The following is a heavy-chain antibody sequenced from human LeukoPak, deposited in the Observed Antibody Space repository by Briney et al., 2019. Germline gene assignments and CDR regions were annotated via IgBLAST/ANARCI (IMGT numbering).Heavy chain of an antibody. CDR1: GFTFSSYE. CDR3: ASGGIYYGAAFDF. CDR2: ITSRSTTI. Sequence: GGSLRLSCAASGFTFSSYEMNWVRQAPGKGLEWISYITSRSTTIYYADSVKGRFTISRDNAKNSLYLQMNSLRAEDTALYYCASGGIYYGAAFDFWGQGTLVTVSS. J-gene: IGHJ4*02. D-gene: IGHD1-26*01. V-gene: IGHV3-48*03.